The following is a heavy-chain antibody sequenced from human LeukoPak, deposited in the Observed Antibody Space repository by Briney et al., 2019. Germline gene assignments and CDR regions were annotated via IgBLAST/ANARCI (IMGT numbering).Heavy chain of an antibody. D-gene: IGHD6-19*01. J-gene: IGHJ4*02. CDR3: AKEQMMYSSSPFDY. Sequence: GSLRLSCAASGFTFNTYAMSWVRQAPGKGLEWVSAISTGGVNTYYTDSVKGRFTISRDNSKNTLYLQMNSLRAEDTAVYFCAKEQMMYSSSPFDYWGQGTLVIVSA. CDR2: ISTGGVNT. CDR1: GFTFNTYA. V-gene: IGHV3-23*01.